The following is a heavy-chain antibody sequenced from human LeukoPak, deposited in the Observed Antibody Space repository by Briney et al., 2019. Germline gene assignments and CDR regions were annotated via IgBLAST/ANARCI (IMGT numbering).Heavy chain of an antibody. D-gene: IGHD4-17*01. Sequence: SETLSLTCTVSGGSISSYYWSWIRQPPGKGLEWIGYIYYSGSTNYNPSLKSRVTISVDTSKNQFSLKLSSVTAADTAVYYCARHTDYGDYPYGMDVWGQGTTVTVSS. CDR1: GGSISSYY. CDR3: ARHTDYGDYPYGMDV. V-gene: IGHV4-59*08. J-gene: IGHJ6*02. CDR2: IYYSGST.